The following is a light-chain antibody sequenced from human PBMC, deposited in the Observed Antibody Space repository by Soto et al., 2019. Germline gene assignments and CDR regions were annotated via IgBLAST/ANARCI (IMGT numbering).Light chain of an antibody. CDR1: QSLVYSDGNTY. CDR3: LQGTHRT. Sequence: DVVMTQSPLSLPVTLGQPASISCRSSQSLVYSDGNTYLNWFQQRPGQSPRRLMYKVSNRDSGVPDRFSGSGSGSDFTLKISRVEAEDVGVYYCLQGTHRTFGQGTKLEIK. V-gene: IGKV2-30*01. J-gene: IGKJ2*01. CDR2: KVS.